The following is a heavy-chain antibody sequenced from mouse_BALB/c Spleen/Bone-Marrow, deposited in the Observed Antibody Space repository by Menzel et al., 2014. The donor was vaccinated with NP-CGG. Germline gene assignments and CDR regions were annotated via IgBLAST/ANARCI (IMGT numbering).Heavy chain of an antibody. Sequence: QVQLQQSGAELAKPGASVKMSCKASGYTFTSYWMHWVKQRPGQGLKWIGYINPSTGYTEYNQKFKDKATLTADKSSSTAYMQLSSLTSEDSAVYYCARSAPWDGFAYWGQGTLVTVSA. CDR1: GYTFTSYW. CDR3: ARSAPWDGFAY. J-gene: IGHJ3*01. V-gene: IGHV1-7*01. D-gene: IGHD4-1*01. CDR2: INPSTGYT.